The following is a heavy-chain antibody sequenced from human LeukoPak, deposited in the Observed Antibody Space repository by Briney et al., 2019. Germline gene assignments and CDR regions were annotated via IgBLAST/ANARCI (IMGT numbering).Heavy chain of an antibody. CDR2: LNPNSGNT. Sequence: ASVKVSCKASGYTFTSHDINWVRQATGQGLEWMGWLNPNSGNTGYAQKFQGRVTITRNTSISTAYMELSSLRSEDTAVYYCARESSSSGWPIDYWGQGTLVTVSS. J-gene: IGHJ4*02. CDR3: ARESSSSGWPIDY. D-gene: IGHD6-19*01. CDR1: GYTFTSHD. V-gene: IGHV1-8*03.